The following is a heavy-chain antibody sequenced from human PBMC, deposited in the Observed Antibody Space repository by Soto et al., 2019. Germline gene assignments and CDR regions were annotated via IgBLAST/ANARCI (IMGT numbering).Heavy chain of an antibody. D-gene: IGHD3-22*01. V-gene: IGHV3-21*01. J-gene: IGHJ2*01. CDR3: ARDNPPYYYDSSGYYFLWYFDL. CDR2: ISSSSSYI. Sequence: GGSLRLSCAASGFTFSSYSMNWVRQAPGKGLEWVSSISSSSSYIYYADSVRGRFTISRDNAKNSLYLQMNSLRAEDTAVYYCARDNPPYYYDSSGYYFLWYFDLWGRGTLVTVSS. CDR1: GFTFSSYS.